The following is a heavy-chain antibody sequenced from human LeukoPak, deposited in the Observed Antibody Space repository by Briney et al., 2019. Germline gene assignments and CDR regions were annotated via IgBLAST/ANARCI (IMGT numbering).Heavy chain of an antibody. CDR1: GGTFSSYA. J-gene: IGHJ5*02. CDR2: IIPIFGTA. Sequence: SVKVSCKASGGTFSSYAISWVRQAPGQGLEWMGGIIPIFGTANYAQKFQGRVTITADESTSTACMELSSLRSEDTAVYYCARCPGLRYFDWLHNWFDPWGQGTLVTVSS. CDR3: ARCPGLRYFDWLHNWFDP. D-gene: IGHD3-9*01. V-gene: IGHV1-69*01.